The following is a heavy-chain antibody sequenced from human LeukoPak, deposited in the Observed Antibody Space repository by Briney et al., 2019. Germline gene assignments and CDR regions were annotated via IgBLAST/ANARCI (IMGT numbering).Heavy chain of an antibody. CDR1: GYSISRGYY. CDR3: ARGEVGEFDY. Sequence: SETLCLTCAVSGYSISRGYYWNWLRQFPGKGLEWIGSISHSGGTYYNPSLKRRITISLETSKNQFSLRLISLTAADSALYYCARGEVGEFDYWGQGRLVIVSS. D-gene: IGHD3-10*01. V-gene: IGHV4-38-2*01. CDR2: ISHSGGT. J-gene: IGHJ4*02.